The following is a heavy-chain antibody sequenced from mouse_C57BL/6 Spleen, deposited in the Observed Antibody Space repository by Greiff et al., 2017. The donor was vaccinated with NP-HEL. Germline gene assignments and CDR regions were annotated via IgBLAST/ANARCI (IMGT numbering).Heavy chain of an antibody. Sequence: QVQLQQPGAELVKPGASVKLSCKASGYTFTSYWMHWVKQRPGRGLEWIGRIGPNSGGTKYNEKFKSKATLTGDKPSSTAYMQLSSLTSEDSAVYYCARSTYYVSSYEYFDVWGTGTTVTVSS. D-gene: IGHD1-1*01. V-gene: IGHV1-72*01. J-gene: IGHJ1*03. CDR2: IGPNSGGT. CDR3: ARSTYYVSSYEYFDV. CDR1: GYTFTSYW.